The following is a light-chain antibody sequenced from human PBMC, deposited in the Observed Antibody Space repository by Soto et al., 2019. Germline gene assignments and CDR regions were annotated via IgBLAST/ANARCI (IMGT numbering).Light chain of an antibody. J-gene: IGKJ5*01. Sequence: DIQLTQSPSFLSASVGDRVTITCRASQGISSYLAWYQQEPGKAPKLLIYAASTLQSGVPSRFSGSGSGTEFTLTISRLQPEDFATYYCQQLNSYPITFGQGTRLEL. CDR2: AAS. V-gene: IGKV1-9*01. CDR3: QQLNSYPIT. CDR1: QGISSY.